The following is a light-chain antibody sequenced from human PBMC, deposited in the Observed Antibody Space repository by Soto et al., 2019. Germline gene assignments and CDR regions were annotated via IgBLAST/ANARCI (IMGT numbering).Light chain of an antibody. CDR3: QQSYTTPFT. CDR2: AAS. J-gene: IGKJ3*01. Sequence: DIQMTQSPSSLSASVGDRVTVTCRASQSISTYLYWYQQKPGKAPKLLIYAASSLETGVPSRFSGSGSGTDFTLTISSLQPEDFATYFCQQSYTTPFTFGPATKVDIK. CDR1: QSISTY. V-gene: IGKV1-39*01.